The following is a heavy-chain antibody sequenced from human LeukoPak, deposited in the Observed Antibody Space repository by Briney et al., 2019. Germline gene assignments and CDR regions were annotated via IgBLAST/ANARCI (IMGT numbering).Heavy chain of an antibody. CDR1: GFTFSSYG. D-gene: IGHD5-12*01. CDR2: ISYDGSNK. CDR3: AKDSAQLYQLIVATIETQENYFDY. V-gene: IGHV3-30*18. Sequence: GGSLRLSCAASGFTFSSYGMHWVRQAPGKGLEWVAVISYDGSNKYYADSVKGRFTISRDNSKNTLYLQMNSLRAEDTAVYYCAKDSAQLYQLIVATIETQENYFDYWGQGTLVTVSS. J-gene: IGHJ4*02.